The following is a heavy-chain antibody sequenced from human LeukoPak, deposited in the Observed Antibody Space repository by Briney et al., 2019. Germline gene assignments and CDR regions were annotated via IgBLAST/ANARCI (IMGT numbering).Heavy chain of an antibody. CDR2: ISYSGTP. V-gene: IGHV4-59*01. D-gene: IGHD4-17*01. CDR1: GGSISSYY. J-gene: IGHJ4*02. Sequence: SETLSLTCTVSGGSISSYYWNWIRQPPGKGLEWIGYISYSGTPYYNPSLKSRVTISVDPSKNQLSLSLSSVTAADTAVYYCARAFDDYGDYFLDYWGQGTLVTVSS. CDR3: ARAFDDYGDYFLDY.